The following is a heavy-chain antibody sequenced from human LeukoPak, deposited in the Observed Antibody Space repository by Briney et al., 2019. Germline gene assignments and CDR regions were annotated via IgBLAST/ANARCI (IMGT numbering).Heavy chain of an antibody. D-gene: IGHD6-13*01. CDR1: GGSISSSSYY. CDR3: ASLGQLGY. J-gene: IGHJ4*02. Sequence: SQTLSLTCAASGGSISSSSYYWGWIRQPPGKGLEWIGSIYYSGSTYYNPSLKSRVTISLDTSKNQFSLKLSSVTAADTAVYYCASLGQLGYWGQGTLVTVSS. V-gene: IGHV4-39*01. CDR2: IYYSGST.